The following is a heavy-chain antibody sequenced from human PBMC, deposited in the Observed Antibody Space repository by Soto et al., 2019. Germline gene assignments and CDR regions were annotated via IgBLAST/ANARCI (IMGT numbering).Heavy chain of an antibody. D-gene: IGHD2-2*01. CDR1: GYAFAVYY. CDR2: IDPSGGST. V-gene: IGHV1-46*01. J-gene: IGHJ5*02. Sequence: QVRLVQSGAEVKKPGASVKVSCKASGYAFAVYYMYWVRQAPGQGLEWMGKIDPSGGSTSYVQKFRDSVPMTVEAATGTVSMGRSSLRAEDPAAYYCARGGGSRSTTSRNDCKADSVDPWGQGNLVPFSS. CDR3: ARGGGSRSTTSRNDCKADSVDP.